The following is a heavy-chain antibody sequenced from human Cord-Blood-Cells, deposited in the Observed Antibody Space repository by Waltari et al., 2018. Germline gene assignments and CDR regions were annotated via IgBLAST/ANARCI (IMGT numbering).Heavy chain of an antibody. Sequence: QVQLQESGPGLVKPSQTLSLTCTVSGGSISSGGYYWSWIRQHPGKGLEWIGYIYYSGSTHYNPSLKSRVTISVYTSKNQFSLKLSSGTAADTAVYYCARGFRSGSYYWFDPWGQGTLVTVSS. CDR2: IYYSGST. J-gene: IGHJ5*02. CDR1: GGSISSGGYY. CDR3: ARGFRSGSYYWFDP. D-gene: IGHD1-26*01. V-gene: IGHV4-31*03.